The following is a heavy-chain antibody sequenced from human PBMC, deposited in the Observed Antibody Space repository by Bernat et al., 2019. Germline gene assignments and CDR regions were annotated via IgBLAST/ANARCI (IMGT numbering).Heavy chain of an antibody. V-gene: IGHV3-33*01. CDR2: IWYDGSNK. Sequence: QVQLVESGGGVVQPGRSLRLSCAASGFTFSSYGMHWVRQAPGKGLEWVAVIWYDGSNKYYADSVKGRFTISRDNSKNTLYLQMNSLRAEDTAVYYCARDWSPLLSLGAFDIWGQGTMVTVSS. CDR3: ARDWSPLLSLGAFDI. D-gene: IGHD1-26*01. J-gene: IGHJ3*02. CDR1: GFTFSSYG.